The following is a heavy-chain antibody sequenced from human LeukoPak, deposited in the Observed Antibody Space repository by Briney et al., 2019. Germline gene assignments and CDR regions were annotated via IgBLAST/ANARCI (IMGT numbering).Heavy chain of an antibody. CDR1: GYTFTSYD. CDR3: ARGPPNWGYDY. CDR2: MSPNSGDT. J-gene: IGHJ4*02. D-gene: IGHD7-27*01. V-gene: IGHV1-8*01. Sequence: ASVKVSSKASGYTFTSYDFNWVRQATGQRPEWMGWMSPNSGDTGYAQKFQDRVTMTRNTSISTAYMELSSLRSDDTAVYYCARGPPNWGYDYWGPGTLVTVSS.